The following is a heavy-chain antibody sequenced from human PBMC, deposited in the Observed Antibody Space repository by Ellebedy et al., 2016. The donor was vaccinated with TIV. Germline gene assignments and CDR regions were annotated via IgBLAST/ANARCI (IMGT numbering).Heavy chain of an antibody. V-gene: IGHV1-18*01. CDR3: ARENYYDTRRSDY. D-gene: IGHD3-22*01. J-gene: IGHJ4*02. Sequence: AASVKVSCKASGYSFLNYGINWVRQAPGHGLEGMGWISVNNGHTNSVQKFQGRVTMTRDASTRTAYMELRSLTSDDTAVYYCARENYYDTRRSDYWGQGTLVTVSS. CDR2: ISVNNGHT. CDR1: GYSFLNYG.